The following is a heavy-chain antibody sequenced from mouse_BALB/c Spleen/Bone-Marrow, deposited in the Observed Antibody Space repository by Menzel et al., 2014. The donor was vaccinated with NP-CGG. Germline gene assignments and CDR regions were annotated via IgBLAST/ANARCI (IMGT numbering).Heavy chain of an antibody. CDR3: ARYDGYFDY. D-gene: IGHD2-3*01. J-gene: IGHJ2*01. V-gene: IGHV1-54*01. CDR1: GHAFTDYL. Sequence: ESGAELVRPGTSVKVSCKASGHAFTDYLMEWLKQRPGQGLEWIGVINPGSGSTNYNEKFKDKATLTADKSSSTAYMQLSSLTSDDSAVYFCARYDGYFDYWGQGTILTVSS. CDR2: INPGSGST.